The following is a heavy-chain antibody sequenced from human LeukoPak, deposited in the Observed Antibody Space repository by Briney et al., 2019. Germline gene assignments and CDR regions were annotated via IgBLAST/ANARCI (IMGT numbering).Heavy chain of an antibody. D-gene: IGHD3-16*01. CDR3: ARVGYDYTGGDY. CDR1: GFTFTNYG. J-gene: IGHJ4*02. CDR2: IWHDGSQK. V-gene: IGHV3-33*01. Sequence: GGSLRLSCAASGFTFTNYGFHWVRQAPGKGLEWVAVIWHDGSQKYYADAVKGRFTTSRDDSKNTIDLQMNSLRAEDTAVYYCARVGYDYTGGDYWGQGVLVTVSS.